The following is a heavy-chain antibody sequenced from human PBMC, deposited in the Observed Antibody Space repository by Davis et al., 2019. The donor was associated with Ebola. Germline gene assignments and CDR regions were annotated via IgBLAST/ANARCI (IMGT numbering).Heavy chain of an antibody. V-gene: IGHV4-34*01. CDR1: VGSFSAYY. D-gene: IGHD6-19*01. CDR2: INHSGST. J-gene: IGHJ5*02. Sequence: MPSETLSLTCAAYVGSFSAYYLSWIRQPPGKGMEWVGEINHSGSTYYNPSLKSRVTISVDTSKNQFSLKLSSVTAADTAVYYCARVDSSGQNWFDPWGQGTLVTVSS. CDR3: ARVDSSGQNWFDP.